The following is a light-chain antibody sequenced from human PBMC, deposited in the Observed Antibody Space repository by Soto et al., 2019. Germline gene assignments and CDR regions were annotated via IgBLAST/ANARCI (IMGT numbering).Light chain of an antibody. CDR2: DVS. CDR3: SSYTSSSTHV. J-gene: IGLJ1*01. CDR1: SSDVGAYTF. V-gene: IGLV2-14*03. Sequence: QSALTQPASVSGSPGQSITISCTGTSSDVGAYTFVSWYQQHPDKVPKLMIFDVSRRPSGVSDRFSGSKSGNTASLTISGPQPEAEADYYCSSYTSSSTHVFGSGPKLPVL.